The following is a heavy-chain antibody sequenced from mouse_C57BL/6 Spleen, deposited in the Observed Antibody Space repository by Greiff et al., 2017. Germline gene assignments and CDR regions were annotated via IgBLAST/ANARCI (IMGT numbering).Heavy chain of an antibody. CDR3: ARHTTVVAPSFDY. D-gene: IGHD1-1*01. CDR2: ISSGGSYT. J-gene: IGHJ2*01. CDR1: GFTFSSYG. Sequence: EVQRVESGGDLVKPGGSLKLSCAASGFTFSSYGMSWVRQTPDKRLEWVATISSGGSYTYYPDSVKGRFTISRDNAKNTLYLQMSSLKSEDTAMYYCARHTTVVAPSFDYGGQGTTLTVSS. V-gene: IGHV5-6*01.